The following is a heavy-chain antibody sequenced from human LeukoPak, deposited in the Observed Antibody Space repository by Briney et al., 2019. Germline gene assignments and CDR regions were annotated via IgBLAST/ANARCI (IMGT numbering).Heavy chain of an antibody. CDR3: ARAPSVGATSYYFDY. Sequence: ASVKVSCKASGGTFSSYAISWVRQAPGQGLEWMGWIDPNRGGTNYARRFQDRVTITRDTSISTVYMELNNLRSDDTAVYYCARAPSVGATSYYFDYWGQGTLVTVSS. V-gene: IGHV1-2*07. CDR1: GGTFSSYA. J-gene: IGHJ4*02. CDR2: IDPNRGGT. D-gene: IGHD1-26*01.